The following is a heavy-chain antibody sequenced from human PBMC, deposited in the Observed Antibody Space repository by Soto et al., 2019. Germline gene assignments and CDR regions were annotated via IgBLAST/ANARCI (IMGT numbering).Heavy chain of an antibody. V-gene: IGHV3-7*04. CDR1: GFTFRSYW. CDR2: IKQDGSEK. J-gene: IGHJ4*02. CDR3: ARENYFDY. Sequence: EVQLVESGGGLVQPGGSLRLSCAASGFTFRSYWMGWVRQVPGKGLEWVANIKQDGSEKNYVDSVKGRFTISRDNAKNALYLQMNSLRGEDTALYYCARENYFDYWGPGTLVTVSS.